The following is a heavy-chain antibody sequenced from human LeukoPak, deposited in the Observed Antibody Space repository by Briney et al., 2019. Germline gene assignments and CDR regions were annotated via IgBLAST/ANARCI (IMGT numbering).Heavy chain of an antibody. J-gene: IGHJ4*02. CDR2: LSGSGSST. CDR1: GFTFSSYA. V-gene: IGHV3-23*01. Sequence: TGGSLRLSCAASGFTFSSYAMSWVRQAPGKGLEWVSVLSGSGSSTYYADSVKGRFTISRDNSKSTLYLQMNSLRAEDTAVYYCAKIGSYSVLGAYYFDSWGQGTLVTVSS. CDR3: AKIGSYSVLGAYYFDS. D-gene: IGHD1-26*01.